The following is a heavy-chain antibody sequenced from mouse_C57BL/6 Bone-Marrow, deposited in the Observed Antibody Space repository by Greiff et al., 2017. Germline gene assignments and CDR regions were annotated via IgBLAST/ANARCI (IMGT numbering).Heavy chain of an antibody. V-gene: IGHV5-9-1*02. CDR1: GFTFSSYA. D-gene: IGHD2-2*01. Sequence: EVQVVESGEGLVKPGGSLKLSCAASGFTFSSYAMSWVRQTPETRLEWVAYISSGGDYIYYADTVKGRFTISRDNARNTLYLQMSSLKSEDTAMYDCTRDPLGLEYCDVWGTGTTVTVSA. J-gene: IGHJ1*03. CDR2: ISSGGDYI. CDR3: TRDPLGLEYCDV.